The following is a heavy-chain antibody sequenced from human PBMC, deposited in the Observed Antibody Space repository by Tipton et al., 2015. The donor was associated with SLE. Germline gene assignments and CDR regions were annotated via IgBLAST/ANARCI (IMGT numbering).Heavy chain of an antibody. CDR3: ARHAVPGPRFDYRRSWGIVP. Sequence: TLSLTCTVSGGSISSGSYYWSWIRQPAGKGLEWIGRIYTSGSTNYNPSLKSRVTLSVDMSKNQFSLRLSSVTAADTGVYFCARHAVPGPRFDYRRSWGIVPWGQGTLVGVSS. V-gene: IGHV4-61*02. CDR1: GGSISSGSYY. D-gene: IGHD3-16*01. J-gene: IGHJ5*02. CDR2: IYTSGST.